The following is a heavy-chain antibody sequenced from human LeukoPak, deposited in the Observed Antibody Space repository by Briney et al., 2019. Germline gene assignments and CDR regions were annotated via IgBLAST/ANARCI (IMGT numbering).Heavy chain of an antibody. CDR1: GGSINSSSYY. Sequence: PSETLSLTCTVSGGSINSSSYYWGWIRQPPGKGLEWIGSIYYSGSTYYNPSLKSRVTISVDTSKNQFSLRLRSVTAADTAVYYCAKHRLGYYNRPPEHAFDIWGQGTMVTVSS. D-gene: IGHD3-9*01. CDR2: IYYSGST. V-gene: IGHV4-39*01. CDR3: AKHRLGYYNRPPEHAFDI. J-gene: IGHJ3*02.